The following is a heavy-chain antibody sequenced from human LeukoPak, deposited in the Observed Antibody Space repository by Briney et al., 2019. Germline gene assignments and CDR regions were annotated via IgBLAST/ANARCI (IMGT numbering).Heavy chain of an antibody. CDR1: GFTFNEYW. CDR3: AREGYNPGERMMDY. J-gene: IGHJ4*02. CDR2: VNGDEGVT. V-gene: IGHV3-74*01. D-gene: IGHD5-18*01. Sequence: GGSLRLSCAVSGFTFNEYWMHWVRQAPGKGLEWVSRVNGDEGVTFYADSVKGRFTISRDNAKNTLYLEMRGLRVEDTALYYCAREGYNPGERMMDYWGQGTLIIVS.